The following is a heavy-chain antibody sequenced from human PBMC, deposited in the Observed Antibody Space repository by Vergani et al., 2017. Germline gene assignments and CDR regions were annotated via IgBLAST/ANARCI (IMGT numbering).Heavy chain of an antibody. CDR3: AREAAAGTGLRKYFQH. D-gene: IGHD6-13*01. J-gene: IGHJ1*01. CDR2: INPSGGTT. CDR1: GYTLTSYY. V-gene: IGHV1-46*01. Sequence: QVQLVQSGAEVKKPGASVKVSCKASGYTLTSYYMHWVRQAPGQGLEWMGIINPSGGTTSYAPTFQGRGTMTRDKSTRTVYMELSSLRSEDTAVYYCAREAAAGTGLRKYFQHWGQGTLVTVSS.